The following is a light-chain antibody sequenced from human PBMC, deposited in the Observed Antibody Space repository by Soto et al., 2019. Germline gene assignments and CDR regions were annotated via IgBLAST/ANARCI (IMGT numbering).Light chain of an antibody. Sequence: EIVMTQSPATLAVSPGERAALSCRASQSVSSNFAWYQQKPGQAPRLLIYGASSRATGTPARFSGSGSGTEFTLTISSLQSEDFAAYYCQQYNNWPYTFGLGTKLEMK. J-gene: IGKJ2*01. CDR2: GAS. CDR1: QSVSSN. V-gene: IGKV3-15*01. CDR3: QQYNNWPYT.